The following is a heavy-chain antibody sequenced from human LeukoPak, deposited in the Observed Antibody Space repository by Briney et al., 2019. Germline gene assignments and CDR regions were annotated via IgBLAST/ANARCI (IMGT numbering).Heavy chain of an antibody. Sequence: ASVKVSCKASGYTFTGYYMHWVRQAPRQGLEWMGWINPNSGGTNYAQKFQGWVTMTRDTSISTAYMELSRLRSDDTAVYYCARRRRGYSGYDRTGGAFDIWGQGTMVTVSS. CDR3: ARRRRGYSGYDRTGGAFDI. V-gene: IGHV1-2*04. CDR2: INPNSGGT. D-gene: IGHD5-12*01. J-gene: IGHJ3*02. CDR1: GYTFTGYY.